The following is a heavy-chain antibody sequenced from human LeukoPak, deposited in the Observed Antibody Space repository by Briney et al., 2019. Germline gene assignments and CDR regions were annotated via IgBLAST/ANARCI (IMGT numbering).Heavy chain of an antibody. V-gene: IGHV3-48*03. CDR1: GFTFSSYE. CDR2: ISSGGSTI. D-gene: IGHD3-10*02. CDR3: AELGITMIGGV. Sequence: GGSLRLSCAASGFTFSSYEMNWVRQAPGKGLEWFSYISSGGSTIYYADSVKGRFTISRDNAKNSLYLQMNSLRAEDTAVYYCAELGITMIGGVWGKGTTVTISS. J-gene: IGHJ6*04.